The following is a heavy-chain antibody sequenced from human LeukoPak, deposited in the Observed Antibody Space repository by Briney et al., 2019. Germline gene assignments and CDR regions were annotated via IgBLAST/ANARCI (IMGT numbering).Heavy chain of an antibody. CDR2: ISYDGSNK. Sequence: HPGRSLRLSCAASGFTFSSYAMHWVRQAPGKGLEWVAVISYDGSNKYYADSVKGRFTISRDNSKNTLYLQMNSLRAEDTAVYYCAREYSSGWYSGWFDPWGQGTLVTVSS. V-gene: IGHV3-30*04. CDR1: GFTFSSYA. D-gene: IGHD6-19*01. J-gene: IGHJ5*02. CDR3: AREYSSGWYSGWFDP.